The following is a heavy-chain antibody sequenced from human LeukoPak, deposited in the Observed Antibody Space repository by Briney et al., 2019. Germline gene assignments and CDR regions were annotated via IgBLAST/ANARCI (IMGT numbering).Heavy chain of an antibody. CDR1: GGSISSSSYY. CDR3: ARQWLVLSYYYYYMDV. V-gene: IGHV4-39*01. J-gene: IGHJ6*03. Sequence: SETLSLTCTVSGGSISSSSYYWGWIRQPPGKGLEWIGSIYYSGSTYYSPSLKSRVTISVDTSKNQFSLKLSSVTAADTAVYYCARQWLVLSYYYYYMDVWGKGTTVTVSS. D-gene: IGHD6-19*01. CDR2: IYYSGST.